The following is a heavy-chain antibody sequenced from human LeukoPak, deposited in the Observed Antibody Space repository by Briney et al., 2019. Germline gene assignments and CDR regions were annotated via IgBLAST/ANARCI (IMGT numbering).Heavy chain of an antibody. CDR1: GFTFSSYA. V-gene: IGHV3-7*01. Sequence: GGSLRLSCAASGFTFSSYAMSWVRQAPGKGLEWVANIKQDGSEKYYVDSVKGRFTISRDNAKNSLYLQMNSLRAEDTAVYYCARGYDFWSGYYGWYFDLWGRGTLVTVSS. CDR2: IKQDGSEK. D-gene: IGHD3-3*01. CDR3: ARGYDFWSGYYGWYFDL. J-gene: IGHJ2*01.